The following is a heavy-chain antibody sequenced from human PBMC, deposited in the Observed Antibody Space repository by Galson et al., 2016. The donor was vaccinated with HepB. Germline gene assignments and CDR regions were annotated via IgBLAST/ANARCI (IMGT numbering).Heavy chain of an antibody. CDR2: ILDRGST. D-gene: IGHD3-9*01. V-gene: IGHV4-61*01. Sequence: SETLSLTCTVSGGSISSGNYYWTWIRQPPGKGLEWIGYILDRGSTRYNPSLQSRVTISVDTSKNQFSLRLTSVTAADTAVYYCARGNYDVLTFHFYFDHWGQGTLATVSS. J-gene: IGHJ4*02. CDR3: ARGNYDVLTFHFYFDH. CDR1: GGSISSGNYY.